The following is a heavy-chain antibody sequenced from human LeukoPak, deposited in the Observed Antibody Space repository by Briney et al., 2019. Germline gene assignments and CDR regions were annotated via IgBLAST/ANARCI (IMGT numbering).Heavy chain of an antibody. CDR3: ARDPLRGWPRGALDY. D-gene: IGHD6-19*01. Sequence: GGSLRLSCAASGFTFSSYGMHWVRQAPGKGLEWVAVIWYDGSNKYYADSVKGRFTISRDNSKNTLYLQMNSLRAEDTAVYHCARDPLRGWPRGALDYWGQGTLVTVSS. V-gene: IGHV3-33*01. J-gene: IGHJ4*02. CDR1: GFTFSSYG. CDR2: IWYDGSNK.